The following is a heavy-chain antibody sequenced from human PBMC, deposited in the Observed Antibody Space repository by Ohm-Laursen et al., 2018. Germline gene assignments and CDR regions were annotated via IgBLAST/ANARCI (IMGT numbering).Heavy chain of an antibody. V-gene: IGHV1-2*02. D-gene: IGHD3-16*01. CDR2: IYPNSGAT. CDR3: ARDGASGGAFDI. CDR1: GYTFTGSY. J-gene: IGHJ3*02. Sequence: ASVKVSCNASGYTFTGSYIHWVRQAPGQGLEWMGWIYPNSGATNDAQRFQGRVTMTRDTSINTAYMELSSLRSDDTALYYCARDGASGGAFDIWGQGTMVTVSS.